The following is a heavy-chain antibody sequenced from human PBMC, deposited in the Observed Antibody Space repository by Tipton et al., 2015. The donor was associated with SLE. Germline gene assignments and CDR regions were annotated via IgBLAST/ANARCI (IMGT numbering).Heavy chain of an antibody. CDR1: GGSISSSSYY. V-gene: IGHV4-61*05. CDR2: IYYSGST. CDR3: ARGPGYQPLPYYDAFDI. Sequence: LRLSCTVSGGSISSSSYYWGWIRQPPGKGLEWIGYIYYSGSTNYNPSLKSRVTISVDTSKNQFSLKLSSVTAADTAVYYCARGPGYQPLPYYDAFDIWGQGTMVTVSS. D-gene: IGHD2-2*01. J-gene: IGHJ3*02.